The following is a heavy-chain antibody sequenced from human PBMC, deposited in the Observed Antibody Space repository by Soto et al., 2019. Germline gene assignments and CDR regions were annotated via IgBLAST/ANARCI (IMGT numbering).Heavy chain of an antibody. D-gene: IGHD4-17*01. Sequence: GWSLRLSCSASGVPFSSYAMSWVRQAPGKGLEWVSAISGSGDSTYSADSVRGRFTISRDNSINTLYLQMNNLGYEDTAVYYCARPRGYGVFDAYDIWGQGTMVTVSS. CDR1: GVPFSSYA. CDR2: ISGSGDST. CDR3: ARPRGYGVFDAYDI. V-gene: IGHV3-23*01. J-gene: IGHJ3*02.